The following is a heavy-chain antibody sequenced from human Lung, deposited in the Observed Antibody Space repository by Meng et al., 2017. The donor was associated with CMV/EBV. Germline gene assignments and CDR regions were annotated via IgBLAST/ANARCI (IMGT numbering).Heavy chain of an antibody. CDR1: GFTFSNDW. CDR3: ATLAARSEDY. J-gene: IGHJ4*02. D-gene: IGHD6-6*01. V-gene: IGHV3-15*01. CDR2: IKSKTDGGTT. Sequence: SCAASGFTFSNDWMSWVRKAPGKGLEWVGRIKSKTDGGTTDYAAHVKGRFTISRDDSKNTLYLQMNSLKTEDTAVYYCATLAARSEDYWGQGTLVTVSS.